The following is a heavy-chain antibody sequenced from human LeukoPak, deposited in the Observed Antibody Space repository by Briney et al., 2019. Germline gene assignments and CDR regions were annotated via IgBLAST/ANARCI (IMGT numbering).Heavy chain of an antibody. J-gene: IGHJ4*02. CDR2: IYYSGST. Sequence: PSETLSLTCTVSGGSISSGGYYWSWIRQHPGKCLEWIGYIYYSGSTDYNPSLNSRVTISVDTSKNQFSLKLSSVTAADTAVYYCAGLPYYYDTSVSYWGQGTLVTVSS. D-gene: IGHD3-22*01. V-gene: IGHV4-31*03. CDR1: GGSISSGGYY. CDR3: AGLPYYYDTSVSY.